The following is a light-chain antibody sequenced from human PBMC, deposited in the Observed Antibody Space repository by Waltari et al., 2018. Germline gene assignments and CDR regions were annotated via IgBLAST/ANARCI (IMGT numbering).Light chain of an antibody. CDR1: SGSIARNY. J-gene: IGLJ3*02. V-gene: IGLV6-57*02. Sequence: NFMLTQPHSASESPGKTVNISRTGSSGSIARNYVQRYQQRPGSAPTTVVYEDDQRPSGVPDRFSGSIDSSSNSASLTISGLKTEDEADYYCQSYDGASWVFGGGTRLTVL. CDR3: QSYDGASWV. CDR2: EDD.